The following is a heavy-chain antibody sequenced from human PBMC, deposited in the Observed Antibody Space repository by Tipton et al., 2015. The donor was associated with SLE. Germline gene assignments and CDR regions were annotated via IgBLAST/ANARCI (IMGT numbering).Heavy chain of an antibody. CDR2: IYTGGNT. V-gene: IGHV4-4*07. Sequence: GLVKPSEILSLSCAVSGYSISSGYYWGWIRQPAGKGLEWIGRIYTGGNTKYNPSLESRVTLSVGTSKNHFSLKLISVTAADTAVYYCARGVVTGITDYWGQGALVTVSS. CDR1: GYSISSGYY. J-gene: IGHJ4*02. CDR3: ARGVVTGITDY. D-gene: IGHD2-21*02.